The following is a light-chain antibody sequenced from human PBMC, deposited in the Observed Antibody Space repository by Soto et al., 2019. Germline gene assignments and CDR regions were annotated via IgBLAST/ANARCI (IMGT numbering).Light chain of an antibody. V-gene: IGLV2-14*01. CDR1: SGDVGDYNF. J-gene: IGLJ1*01. Sequence: QSALTQPASVSGSDGQSITISCTGTSGDVGDYNFVSWYQQRPGKAPKLMIYEVSNRPSGVSNRFSGSKSGTTASLTISGLEGDDEADYYCSSYTSSGTQGVFGTGTKLTVL. CDR3: SSYTSSGTQGV. CDR2: EVS.